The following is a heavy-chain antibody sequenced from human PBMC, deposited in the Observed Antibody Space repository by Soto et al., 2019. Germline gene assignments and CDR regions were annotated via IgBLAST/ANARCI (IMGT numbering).Heavy chain of an antibody. D-gene: IGHD5-12*01. CDR2: INPNSGGT. Sequence: ASVKVSCKASGYTFTGYYMHWVRQAPGQGLEWMGWINPNSGGTNYAQKFQGRVTMTRDTSISTAYMELSRLRSDDTAVYYCAGLEVATTHKNYYYYGMDVWGQGTTVTV. CDR3: AGLEVATTHKNYYYYGMDV. J-gene: IGHJ6*02. CDR1: GYTFTGYY. V-gene: IGHV1-2*02.